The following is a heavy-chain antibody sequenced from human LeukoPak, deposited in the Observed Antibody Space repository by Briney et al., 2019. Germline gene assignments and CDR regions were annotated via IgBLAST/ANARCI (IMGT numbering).Heavy chain of an antibody. Sequence: GGSLRLSCAASGFTVSSNYMSWVRQAPGKGLEWVSVIYSGGSTYYSDSVKGRFTISRHNSKNTLYLQMNSLRAEDTAVYYCARGRGYYDILTCYRGPHYYYGMDVWGQGTTVTVSS. D-gene: IGHD3-9*01. CDR2: IYSGGST. J-gene: IGHJ6*02. V-gene: IGHV3-53*04. CDR3: ARGRGYYDILTCYRGPHYYYGMDV. CDR1: GFTVSSNY.